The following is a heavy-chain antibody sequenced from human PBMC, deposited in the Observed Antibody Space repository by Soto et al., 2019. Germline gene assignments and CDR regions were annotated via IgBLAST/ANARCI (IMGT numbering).Heavy chain of an antibody. CDR2: VIPIFGTA. J-gene: IGHJ4*02. D-gene: IGHD3-22*01. V-gene: IGHV1-69*01. Sequence: QVQLVQSGAEVKKPGSSVKVSCKASGGTFSSYAISWGRQAPGQGLEWMGGVIPIFGTANYEQKFQGRVTITADESTSTAYMELSSLRSEDTAVYYCARLPDRRGGRYDSSVDYWGQGTLVTVSS. CDR3: ARLPDRRGGRYDSSVDY. CDR1: GGTFSSYA.